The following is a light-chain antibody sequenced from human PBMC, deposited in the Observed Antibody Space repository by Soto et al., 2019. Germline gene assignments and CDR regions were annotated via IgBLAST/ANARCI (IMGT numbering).Light chain of an antibody. V-gene: IGKV1-6*01. J-gene: IGKJ1*01. CDR2: AAS. Sequence: ALQMTQSPSSLSASVGDRGNITCRASQGIRNDLGWYQQKPGKAPKLLIYAASSLQSGVPSRFSGSGSGTDFTLTISSLQPEDFATYYCLQDYNYPWTFGQGTKVDIK. CDR1: QGIRND. CDR3: LQDYNYPWT.